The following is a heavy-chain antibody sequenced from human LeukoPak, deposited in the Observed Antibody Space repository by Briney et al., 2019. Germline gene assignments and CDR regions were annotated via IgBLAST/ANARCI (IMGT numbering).Heavy chain of an antibody. CDR2: INHSGST. CDR1: GGSFSGYY. CDR3: ARGLVVARHDAFDI. V-gene: IGHV4-34*01. J-gene: IGHJ3*02. D-gene: IGHD2-21*01. Sequence: PSETLSLTCAVYGGSFSGYYWSWIRQPPGKGLEWIGEINHSGSTNYNPSLKSRVTISVDTSKNQSSLKLSSVTAADTAVYYCARGLVVARHDAFDIWGQGTMVTVSS.